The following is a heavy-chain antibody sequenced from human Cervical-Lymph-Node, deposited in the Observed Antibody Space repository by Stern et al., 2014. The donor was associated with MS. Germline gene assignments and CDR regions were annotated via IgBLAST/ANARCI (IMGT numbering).Heavy chain of an antibody. CDR1: GDSLRGNY. CDR2: ITPSGII. J-gene: IGHJ4*02. D-gene: IGHD2-15*01. Sequence: QVQLQQWGAGLLKPSETLSLTCAVHGDSLRGNYWSWIRQPPGKGLEWIGEITPSGIINSNPSLRSRVPISADSSNNQFSLKLISVTAADTAVYYCASSLGWRDFWGQGTLVTVSS. V-gene: IGHV4-34*01. CDR3: ASSLGWRDF.